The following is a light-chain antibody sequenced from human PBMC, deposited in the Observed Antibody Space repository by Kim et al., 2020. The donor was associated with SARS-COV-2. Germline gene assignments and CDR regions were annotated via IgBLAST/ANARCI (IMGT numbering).Light chain of an antibody. J-gene: IGKJ5*01. CDR1: QSISSY. CDR2: AAS. Sequence: SVGDRVTITCRASQSISSYLNWYQQKPGKAPKLLIYAASSLQSGVPSRFSGSGSGTDFTLTISSLQPEDFATYYCQQSYSTPPITFGKGTRLEIK. V-gene: IGKV1-39*01. CDR3: QQSYSTPPIT.